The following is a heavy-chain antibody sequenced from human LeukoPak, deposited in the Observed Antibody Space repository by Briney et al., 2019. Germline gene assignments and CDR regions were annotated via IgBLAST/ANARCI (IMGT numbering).Heavy chain of an antibody. Sequence: GRSLRLSCAASGFTFSIYGMHWVRQAPGKGLEWVSSFDTLDGLTNYAESVKGRFTISRDNSKNTLYLQMNSLTAEDTAVYYCAKPFSFGSDSSYQAFDSWGQGTLVTVSS. CDR2: FDTLDGLT. D-gene: IGHD3-10*01. CDR1: GFTFSIYG. CDR3: AKPFSFGSDSSYQAFDS. J-gene: IGHJ4*02. V-gene: IGHV3-NL1*01.